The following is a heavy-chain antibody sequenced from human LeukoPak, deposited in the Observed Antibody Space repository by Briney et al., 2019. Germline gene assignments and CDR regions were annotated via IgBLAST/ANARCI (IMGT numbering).Heavy chain of an antibody. V-gene: IGHV3-30-3*01. D-gene: IGHD2-2*01. CDR1: GFTFSGYA. Sequence: GRSLRLSCAASGFTFSGYATHWVRQAPGKGLEWVIVISYDGTTKFYADSVKGRFTISRDRSKDTVYLQMNSLRAEDTAVYYCASSSTSWKGNAFDIWGQGTMVTVSS. J-gene: IGHJ3*02. CDR3: ASSSTSWKGNAFDI. CDR2: ISYDGTTK.